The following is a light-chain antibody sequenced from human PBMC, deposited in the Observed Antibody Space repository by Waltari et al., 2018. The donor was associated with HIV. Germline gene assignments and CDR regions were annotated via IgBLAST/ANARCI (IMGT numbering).Light chain of an antibody. V-gene: IGLV2-14*01. J-gene: IGLJ1*01. CDR3: SSYTSTYV. CDR1: SSDVGGTTY. Sequence: QSALTQPASVSGSPGHSTTISCTGTSSDVGGTTYVSWYQQHPSKAPKLIIYDVSNRPSGVSNRFSGSKSGNTASLTISGLQAEDEADYYCSSYTSTYVFGTGTKVTVL. CDR2: DVS.